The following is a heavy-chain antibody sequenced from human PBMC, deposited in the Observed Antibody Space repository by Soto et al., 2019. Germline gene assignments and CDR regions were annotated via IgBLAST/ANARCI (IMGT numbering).Heavy chain of an antibody. CDR2: IYYSGST. V-gene: IGHV4-59*01. CDR1: GGSISSYY. CDR3: ARGLTTYYYDSSGYYSYWSFDY. D-gene: IGHD3-22*01. Sequence: SETLSLTCTVSGGSISSYYWSWIRQPPGKGLEWIGYIYYSGSTNYNPSLKSRFTISVDTSKNQFSLKLSSVTAADTAVYYCARGLTTYYYDSSGYYSYWSFDYWGQGTLGTVSS. J-gene: IGHJ4*02.